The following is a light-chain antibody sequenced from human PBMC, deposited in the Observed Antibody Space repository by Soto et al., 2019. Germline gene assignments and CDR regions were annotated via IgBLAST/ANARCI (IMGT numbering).Light chain of an antibody. V-gene: IGKV3-15*01. J-gene: IGKJ4*01. CDR1: QSVSSN. Sequence: EIVMKQSPATLSLSPGERATLSCRASQSVSSNLAWYQQEPGQAPRLLIYGASTRATVIPARFSGSGSGTQFTPTISSLQSEDFSVDYCQQYNNWPPLTFGGGTKVEIK. CDR3: QQYNNWPPLT. CDR2: GAS.